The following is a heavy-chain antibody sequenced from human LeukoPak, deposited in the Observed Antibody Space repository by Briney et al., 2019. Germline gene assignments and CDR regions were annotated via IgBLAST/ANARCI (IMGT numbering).Heavy chain of an antibody. CDR3: ASFFYSYGIDY. V-gene: IGHV1-69*04. CDR1: GGTFSSYA. D-gene: IGHD5-18*01. J-gene: IGHJ4*02. Sequence: GSSVKVSCKASGGTFSSYAISWVRQAPGQGLEWMGRIIPILGIANYAQKFQGRVTITADKSTSTAYMELSSLRSEDTAVYYCASFFYSYGIDYWGQGTLVTVSS. CDR2: IIPILGIA.